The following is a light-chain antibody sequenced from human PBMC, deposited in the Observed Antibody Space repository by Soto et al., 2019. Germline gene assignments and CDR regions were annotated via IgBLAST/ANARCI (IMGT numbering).Light chain of an antibody. CDR1: QSVSDY. J-gene: IGKJ2*01. CDR3: QQSFTTPPYT. Sequence: DLQMTQSPSSLSASVGDRVIITCRASQSVSDYVNWYQQKLGKAPKLLISAASNLQSGVPSRFSGSGSGTEFTLTISGLEVEDFAIYFCQQSFTTPPYTFGQGTRL. V-gene: IGKV1-39*01. CDR2: AAS.